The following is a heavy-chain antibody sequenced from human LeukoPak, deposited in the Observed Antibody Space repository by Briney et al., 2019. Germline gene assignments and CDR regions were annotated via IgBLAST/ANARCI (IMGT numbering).Heavy chain of an antibody. CDR2: IHYSGNT. D-gene: IGHD1-26*01. Sequence: SETLSLTCTVSGGSISSYSWSWIRQPPGKGLEWIASIHYSGNTYYYPSLQSRVTISLDTSKNQFSLKLNSVTAADTAVYYCARHVPYSKNYYYYMDVWGKGTTVTVSS. J-gene: IGHJ6*03. CDR1: GGSISSYS. CDR3: ARHVPYSKNYYYYMDV. V-gene: IGHV4-39*01.